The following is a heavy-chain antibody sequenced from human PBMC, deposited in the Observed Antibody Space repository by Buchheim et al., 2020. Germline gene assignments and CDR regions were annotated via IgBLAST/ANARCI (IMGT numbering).Heavy chain of an antibody. CDR1: GGSMLPYY. CDR2: VYYTGSV. J-gene: IGHJ4*02. D-gene: IGHD3-16*01. Sequence: QVHLQESGPGLVKPSETLSLTCSVSGGSMLPYYWSWIRQSPGKGLEYIGYVYYTGSVTYNSSLKSRVTISVDTSKNQIPLHLTSVTAADTAVYFCARHAGSFGYTYYFDFWGQGS. V-gene: IGHV4-59*08. CDR3: ARHAGSFGYTYYFDF.